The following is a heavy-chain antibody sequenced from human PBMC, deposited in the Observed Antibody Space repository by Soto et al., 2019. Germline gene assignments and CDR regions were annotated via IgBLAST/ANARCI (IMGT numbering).Heavy chain of an antibody. V-gene: IGHV3-33*01. J-gene: IGHJ6*03. D-gene: IGHD6-13*01. Sequence: GGSLRLSCAASGFTFSSYGMHWVRQAPGKGLEWVAVIWYDGSNKYYADSVKGRFTISRDNSKNTLYLQMNSLRAEDTAVYYCARDTFAADYYMDVWGKGTTVTVSS. CDR3: ARDTFAADYYMDV. CDR2: IWYDGSNK. CDR1: GFTFSSYG.